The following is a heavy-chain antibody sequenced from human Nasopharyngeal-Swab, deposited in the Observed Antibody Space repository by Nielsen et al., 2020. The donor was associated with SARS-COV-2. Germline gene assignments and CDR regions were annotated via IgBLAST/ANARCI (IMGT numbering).Heavy chain of an antibody. CDR3: ARTQGLDSNQILGPPPYMDV. D-gene: IGHD4-11*01. Sequence: GESLKISCAASGFAFSTYGMHWVRQAPGKGLEWVAVISYDGNNKYYADSVKGRFTISRDNSKNSLYLQMNSLRAEDTAVYYCARTQGLDSNQILGPPPYMDVWGKGTTVTVSS. CDR2: ISYDGNNK. CDR1: GFAFSTYG. J-gene: IGHJ6*03. V-gene: IGHV3-30*03.